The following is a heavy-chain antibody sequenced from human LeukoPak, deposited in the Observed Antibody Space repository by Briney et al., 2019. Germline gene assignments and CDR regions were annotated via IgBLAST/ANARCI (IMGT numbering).Heavy chain of an antibody. CDR3: ARGTKWY. V-gene: IGHV3-21*06. D-gene: IGHD1-14*01. Sequence: GGSLRLSCTASGLIFDNYNMNWIRQAPGKGLEWVSFISHSSTYISYADAMKGRLTISRDNAKNSLYLEMDSLRSEDTALYYCARGTKWYWGQGTLVTVSS. J-gene: IGHJ4*02. CDR2: ISHSSTYI. CDR1: GLIFDNYN.